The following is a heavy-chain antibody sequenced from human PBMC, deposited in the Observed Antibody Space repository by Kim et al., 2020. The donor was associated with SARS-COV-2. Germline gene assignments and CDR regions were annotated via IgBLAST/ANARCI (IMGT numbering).Heavy chain of an antibody. V-gene: IGHV3-23*01. Sequence: GGSLRLSCAASGFIFSRYAMSWARQAPGKGLEWVSTITNDGSTSYADSVRGRFTISRDNSRNTLYLQMNSLRAEDTAMYYCAKMAGSRIQLWSFGYWGQG. CDR3: AKMAGSRIQLWSFGY. J-gene: IGHJ4*02. D-gene: IGHD5-18*01. CDR2: ITNDGST. CDR1: GFIFSRYA.